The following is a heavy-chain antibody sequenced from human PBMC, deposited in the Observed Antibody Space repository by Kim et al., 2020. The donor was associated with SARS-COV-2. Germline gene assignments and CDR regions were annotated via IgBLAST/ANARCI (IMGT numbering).Heavy chain of an antibody. Sequence: GGSLRLSCAASGFTFSSYEMNWVRQAPGKGLEWVSYISSSGSTIYYADSVKGRFTISRDNAKNSLYLQMNSLRAEDTAVYYCARVPWEPYYYDSSGWGQGTLVTVSS. CDR1: GFTFSSYE. D-gene: IGHD3-22*01. CDR3: ARVPWEPYYYDSSG. V-gene: IGHV3-48*03. CDR2: ISSSGSTI. J-gene: IGHJ4*02.